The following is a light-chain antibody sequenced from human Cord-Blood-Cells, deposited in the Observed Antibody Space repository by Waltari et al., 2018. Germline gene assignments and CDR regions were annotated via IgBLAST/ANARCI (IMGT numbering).Light chain of an antibody. CDR1: QSVSSF. J-gene: IGKJ4*02. CDR3: QQRSNWPLT. V-gene: IGKV3-11*01. CDR2: DAS. Sequence: IVLTQSPATLSLSSAERATLSCRASQSVSSFLAWYQQKPGLAPRLLIYDASNWATGIPARFSGSGSGTEFTLTISSLEPEDFAVYYCQQRSNWPLTFGGGTKVEIK.